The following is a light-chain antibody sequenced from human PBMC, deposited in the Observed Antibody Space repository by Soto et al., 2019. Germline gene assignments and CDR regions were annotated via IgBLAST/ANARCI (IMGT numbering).Light chain of an antibody. CDR2: DAS. J-gene: IGKJ1*01. Sequence: DIQMTQSPSTLSASVGDRVTITCRASQSISSWLAWYQQKPGKAPKLLIYDASSLESGVPSRFSGSGSGTEFTLTISSLKHDDFATYYCQQYNSYSPEWTFGQGTRWIS. V-gene: IGKV1-5*01. CDR3: QQYNSYSPEWT. CDR1: QSISSW.